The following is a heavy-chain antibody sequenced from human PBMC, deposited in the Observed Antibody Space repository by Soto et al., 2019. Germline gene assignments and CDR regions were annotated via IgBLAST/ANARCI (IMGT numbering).Heavy chain of an antibody. CDR2: INEDGSEK. V-gene: IGHV3-7*03. CDR1: GVTFSNYW. Sequence: EVQLVESGGVLVQPGGSLRLSCAASGVTFSNYWMNWVRQAPGKGLEWVANINEDGSEKNYVDSVKGRFTISRDNAKNSLYLQMNSLRAEDTAVYYCARDEHCDGANCILGYFHYWGQGTPVTVSS. CDR3: ARDEHCDGANCILGYFHY. D-gene: IGHD2-21*01. J-gene: IGHJ1*01.